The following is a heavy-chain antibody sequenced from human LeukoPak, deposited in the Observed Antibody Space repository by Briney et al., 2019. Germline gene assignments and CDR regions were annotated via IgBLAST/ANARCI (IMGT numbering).Heavy chain of an antibody. Sequence: GGSLRLSCKASGFTFTTYYMSWVRQTPGKGLEWVAHIKEDGREKVYVDSVKGRFTSSSDNANNSLYLQMNSLRAEDTAVYYCARDRGYCTGGICYTVLDYWGQGILVTVSS. CDR1: GFTFTTYY. CDR2: IKEDGREK. V-gene: IGHV3-7*01. D-gene: IGHD2-8*02. CDR3: ARDRGYCTGGICYTVLDY. J-gene: IGHJ4*02.